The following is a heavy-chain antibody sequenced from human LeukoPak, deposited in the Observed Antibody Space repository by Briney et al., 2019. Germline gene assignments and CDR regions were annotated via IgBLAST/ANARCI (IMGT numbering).Heavy chain of an antibody. Sequence: GGSVRLSCAASGFTFSSYEMNWVRQAPGKGLEWVSYIRDSGTTTYYADSVKGRFTISRDNAKNSLYLQMNSLRAEDTGVYYCARDPPDYWGQGILVTISS. CDR1: GFTFSSYE. V-gene: IGHV3-48*03. CDR3: ARDPPDY. CDR2: IRDSGTTT. J-gene: IGHJ4*02.